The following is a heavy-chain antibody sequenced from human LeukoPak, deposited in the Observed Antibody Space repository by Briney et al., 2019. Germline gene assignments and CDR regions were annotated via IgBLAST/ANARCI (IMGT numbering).Heavy chain of an antibody. Sequence: GGTPRLSCAASGFTFSDYYMSWIRQAPGKGLEWVSYISSSGSTIYYADSVKGRFTISRDDAKNSLYLQMNSLRAEDTAVYYCARGPRLTYYFDYWGQGTLVTVSS. D-gene: IGHD6-19*01. V-gene: IGHV3-11*04. CDR2: ISSSGSTI. J-gene: IGHJ4*02. CDR3: ARGPRLTYYFDY. CDR1: GFTFSDYY.